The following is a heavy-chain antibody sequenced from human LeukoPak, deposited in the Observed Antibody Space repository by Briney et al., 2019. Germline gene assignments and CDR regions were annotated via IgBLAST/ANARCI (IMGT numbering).Heavy chain of an antibody. J-gene: IGHJ6*03. D-gene: IGHD4-17*01. CDR3: ARSPYTVTMDYYYYYMDV. Sequence: ASVKVSCKASGYTFTSDYMHWVRQAPGRGLEWMGIINPSGSSTSHAQKFQGRVTMTRDMSTSTVYMELSSLRSEDTAVYYCARSPYTVTMDYYYYYMDVWGKGTTVTVSS. CDR2: INPSGSST. CDR1: GYTFTSDY. V-gene: IGHV1-46*01.